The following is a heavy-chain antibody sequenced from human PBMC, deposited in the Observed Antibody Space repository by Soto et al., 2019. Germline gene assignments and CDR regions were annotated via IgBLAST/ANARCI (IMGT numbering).Heavy chain of an antibody. CDR1: GFTFSSYS. CDR2: ISSSSSTI. CDR3: ASSTHNWFDP. Sequence: EVQLVESGGGLVQPGGSLRLSCAASGFTFSSYSMNWVRQAPGKGPEWVSYISSSSSTIYYADSVKGRFTISRDNAKNSLYLQMNSLRAEDTAVYYCASSTHNWFDPWGQGTLVTVSS. D-gene: IGHD2-2*01. V-gene: IGHV3-48*01. J-gene: IGHJ5*02.